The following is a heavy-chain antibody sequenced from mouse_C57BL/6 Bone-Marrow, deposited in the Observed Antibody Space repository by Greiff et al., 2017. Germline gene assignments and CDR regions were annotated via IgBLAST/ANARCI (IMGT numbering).Heavy chain of an antibody. D-gene: IGHD2-4*01. CDR2: IHPNSGST. V-gene: IGHV1-64*01. Sequence: QVQLQQPGAELVKPGASVKLSCKASGYTFTSYWMHWVKKRPGQGLEWIGMIHPNSGSTNYNEKFKSKATLTVDKSSSTAYMQLSSLTSEDSAVYYCARSYDYDDYTMDYWGQGTSVTVSS. J-gene: IGHJ4*01. CDR1: GYTFTSYW. CDR3: ARSYDYDDYTMDY.